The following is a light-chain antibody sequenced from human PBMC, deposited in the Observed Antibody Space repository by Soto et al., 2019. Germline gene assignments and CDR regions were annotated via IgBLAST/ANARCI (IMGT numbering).Light chain of an antibody. J-gene: IGLJ1*01. CDR2: EVS. V-gene: IGLV2-14*01. Sequence: QSALTQPASVSGSPRQSITISCTRTSSEVGGYNYVSWYQQHPGKAPKLMIYEVSNRPSGVSNRFSGSKSGNTASLTISGLQAEDEADYYCSSYTSSSIDYVFGTGTKVTVL. CDR1: SSEVGGYNY. CDR3: SSYTSSSIDYV.